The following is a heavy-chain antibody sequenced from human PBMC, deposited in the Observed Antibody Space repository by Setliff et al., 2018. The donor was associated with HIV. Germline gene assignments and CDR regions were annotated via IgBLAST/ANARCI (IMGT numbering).Heavy chain of an antibody. J-gene: IGHJ4*02. CDR3: ARGLGNFVPDLIGYFDY. CDR1: GGTFENYA. CDR2: IIPIFDTT. Sequence: SVKVSCKASGGTFENYAISWVRQAPGQGLEWMGKIIPIFDTTNYAQKFQGRVTITAGEYTTTSYMELRNLRSEDTAIYYCARGLGNFVPDLIGYFDYWGQGTLVTVSS. V-gene: IGHV1-69*13. D-gene: IGHD3-3*02.